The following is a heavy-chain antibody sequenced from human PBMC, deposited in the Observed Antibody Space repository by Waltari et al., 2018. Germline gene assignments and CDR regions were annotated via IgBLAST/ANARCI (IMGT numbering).Heavy chain of an antibody. Sequence: QVQLQESGPGLVKPSETLSLTCTVSGGSISSYYWSWIRQPPGKGLEWIGYIYYSGSTNYNPSLKSRVTISVDTSKNQFSLKLSSVTAADTAVYYCARDLRYFDSGSGYYYYMDVWGKGTTVTISS. D-gene: IGHD3-9*01. V-gene: IGHV4-59*01. J-gene: IGHJ6*03. CDR1: GGSISSYY. CDR3: ARDLRYFDSGSGYYYYMDV. CDR2: IYYSGST.